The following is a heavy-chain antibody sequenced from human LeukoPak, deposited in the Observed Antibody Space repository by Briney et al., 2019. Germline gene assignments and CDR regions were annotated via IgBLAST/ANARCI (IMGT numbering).Heavy chain of an antibody. D-gene: IGHD5-18*01. CDR1: GGSISSYN. V-gene: IGHV4-59*01. Sequence: PSESLSRDCTVSGGSISSYNWSWIRQPPGKGLEWIGYIYYSGSTNYNPSLKSRVTTSVHTVKNQFSLKLRSVTAADTAVYYCARDSPHSYEGDDAFDTWGQGTMVTVSS. J-gene: IGHJ3*02. CDR2: IYYSGST. CDR3: ARDSPHSYEGDDAFDT.